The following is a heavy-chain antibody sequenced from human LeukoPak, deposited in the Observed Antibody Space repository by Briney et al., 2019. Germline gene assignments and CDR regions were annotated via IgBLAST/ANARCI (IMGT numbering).Heavy chain of an antibody. CDR3: ARDENWNDVEGAFDI. D-gene: IGHD1-1*01. CDR1: GFTFSDYY. CDR2: ISSSGSTI. Sequence: GGSLRLSCAAPGFTFSDYYMSWIRQAPGKGLEWVSYISSSGSTIYYADSVKGRFTISRDNAKNSLYLQMNSLRAEDTAVYYCARDENWNDVEGAFDIWGQGTMVTVSS. V-gene: IGHV3-11*01. J-gene: IGHJ3*02.